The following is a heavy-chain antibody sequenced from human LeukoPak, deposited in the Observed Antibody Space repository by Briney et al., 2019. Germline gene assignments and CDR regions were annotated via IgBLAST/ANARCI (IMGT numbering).Heavy chain of an antibody. CDR2: IIPIFGTA. J-gene: IGHJ5*02. D-gene: IGHD6-13*01. Sequence: SVKVSCKASGGTFSSYAISWVRQAPGEGLEWMGGIIPIFGTANYAQKFQGRVTITADKSTSTAYMELSSLRSEDTALYHCARARSSSWYDWFDPWGQGTLVTVSS. CDR1: GGTFSSYA. V-gene: IGHV1-69*06. CDR3: ARARSSSWYDWFDP.